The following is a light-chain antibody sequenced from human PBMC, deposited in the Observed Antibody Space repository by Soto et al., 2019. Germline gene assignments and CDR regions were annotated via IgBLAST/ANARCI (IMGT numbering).Light chain of an antibody. CDR1: SSNMGSNT. Sequence: QSVLTQPPSASGTPGQRVTISCSGSSSNMGSNTVNWYQQLPGTAPKLLIYSNNQRPSGVPDRFSGSKSGTSASLAISGLHSEDEDDYYCAAWDDRLKGPVFAGRTKLTVL. J-gene: IGLJ3*02. CDR3: AAWDDRLKGPV. V-gene: IGLV1-44*01. CDR2: SNN.